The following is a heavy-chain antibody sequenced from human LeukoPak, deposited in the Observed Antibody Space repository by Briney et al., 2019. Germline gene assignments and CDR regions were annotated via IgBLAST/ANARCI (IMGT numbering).Heavy chain of an antibody. J-gene: IGHJ4*02. Sequence: GGSLRLSCAASGFTFSSYAMSWVRQAPGKGLEWVSGISGSGVSTYYADSVKGRFTISGDSSKNTLYLQMSSLRAEDTAVYYCAKARDLVTASRGYDYWGQGTLVTVSS. CDR1: GFTFSSYA. D-gene: IGHD5-12*01. CDR2: ISGSGVST. CDR3: AKARDLVTASRGYDY. V-gene: IGHV3-23*01.